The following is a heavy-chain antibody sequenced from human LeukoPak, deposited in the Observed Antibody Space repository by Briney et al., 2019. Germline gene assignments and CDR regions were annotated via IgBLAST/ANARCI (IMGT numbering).Heavy chain of an antibody. Sequence: GGSLRLCCRTSGFTFSNAWMSWVRQAPGKGLEWVDRIKTKSDGGTTDYAAPVQGRFTISRDDSKDTLYPQMNSLKTEDTGIYYCTSDNTLSRYFDRLDRSWSHHDYWSQGTLVTVS. CDR3: TSDNTLSRYFDRLDRSWSHHDY. CDR1: GFTFSNAW. J-gene: IGHJ4*02. V-gene: IGHV3-15*01. D-gene: IGHD3-9*01. CDR2: IKTKSDGGTT.